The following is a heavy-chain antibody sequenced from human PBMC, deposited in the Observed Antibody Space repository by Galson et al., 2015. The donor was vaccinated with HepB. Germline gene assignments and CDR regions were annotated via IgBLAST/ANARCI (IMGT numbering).Heavy chain of an antibody. CDR2: ISSSSSYT. J-gene: IGHJ4*02. D-gene: IGHD5-24*01. V-gene: IGHV3-11*06. CDR3: ARGGKDGNSLDFDY. CDR1: GFTFSDYY. Sequence: SLRLSCAASGFTFSDYYMSWIRQAPGKGLEWVSYISSSSSYTHYADSVKGRFTISRDDAKKSLYLHMNSLRVEDTAVYYCARGGKDGNSLDFDYWGQGTLVTVPS.